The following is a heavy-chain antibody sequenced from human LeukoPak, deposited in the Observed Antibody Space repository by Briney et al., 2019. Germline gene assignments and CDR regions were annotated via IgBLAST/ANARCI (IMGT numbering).Heavy chain of an antibody. Sequence: ASVTVSCKVSGYTLTELSMHWVRQAPGKGLEWMGGFDPEDGETIYAQKFQGRVTMTEDTSTDTAYMELSSLRSEDTAVYYCAIPRCSSTSCYTPLGYFDLWGRGTLVTVSS. CDR2: FDPEDGET. V-gene: IGHV1-24*01. J-gene: IGHJ2*01. D-gene: IGHD2-2*02. CDR1: GYTLTELS. CDR3: AIPRCSSTSCYTPLGYFDL.